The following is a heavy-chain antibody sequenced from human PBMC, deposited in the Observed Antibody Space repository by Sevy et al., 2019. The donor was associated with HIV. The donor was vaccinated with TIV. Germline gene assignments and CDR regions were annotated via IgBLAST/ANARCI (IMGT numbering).Heavy chain of an antibody. CDR2: IYYSGST. CDR1: GGSISSGDYY. V-gene: IGHV4-30-4*01. CDR3: ARVVTMVRGVPNWFDP. J-gene: IGHJ5*02. Sequence: SETLSLTCTVSGGSISSGDYYWSWIRQPPGKGLEWIGYIYYSGSTYYNPSLKSRVTISVDTSKNQFSLKLSSLTAADTAVYYCARVVTMVRGVPNWFDPWGQGTLVTVSS. D-gene: IGHD3-10*01.